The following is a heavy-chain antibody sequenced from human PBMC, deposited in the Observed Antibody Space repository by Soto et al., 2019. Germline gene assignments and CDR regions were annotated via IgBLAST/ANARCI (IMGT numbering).Heavy chain of an antibody. CDR3: ARDLNVATPAIFDP. V-gene: IGHV4-31*03. CDR1: GGSISSGGYY. J-gene: IGHJ5*02. D-gene: IGHD2-15*01. Sequence: QVQLQESGPGLVKPSQTLSLTCTVSGGSISSGGYYWNWIRQHPGKGLEWIGNIFYSGSTYYNPSLESRVIISVDTSKNRFSLKLSSVTAADTAVYYCARDLNVATPAIFDPWGQGTLVTVSS. CDR2: IFYSGST.